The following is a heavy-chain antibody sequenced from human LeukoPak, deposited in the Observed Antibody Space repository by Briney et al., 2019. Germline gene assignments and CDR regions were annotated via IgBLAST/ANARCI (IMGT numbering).Heavy chain of an antibody. CDR3: ARDSSQWLADY. Sequence: PGGSLRLSCEASGFTFSDYYMTWIRQAPGKGLEWVSYITNSGSMIYYADSVKGRFSISRDNARNSLYLQMNSLRAEDTAVYYCARDSSQWLADYWGQGTLVTVSS. V-gene: IGHV3-11*04. CDR2: ITNSGSMI. CDR1: GFTFSDYY. D-gene: IGHD6-19*01. J-gene: IGHJ4*02.